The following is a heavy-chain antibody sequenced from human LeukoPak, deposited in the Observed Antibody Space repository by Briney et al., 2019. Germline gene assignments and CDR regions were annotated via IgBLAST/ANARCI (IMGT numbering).Heavy chain of an antibody. J-gene: IGHJ3*02. CDR2: IYYSGST. Sequence: PSETLSLTCTVSGGSISSSSYYWGWIRQPPGKGLEWIGCIYYSGSTYYNPSLKSRVTISVDTSKNQFSLKLSSVTAADTAVYYCARPLTMIVVADAFDIWGQGTMVTVSS. V-gene: IGHV4-39*01. D-gene: IGHD3-22*01. CDR1: GGSISSSSYY. CDR3: ARPLTMIVVADAFDI.